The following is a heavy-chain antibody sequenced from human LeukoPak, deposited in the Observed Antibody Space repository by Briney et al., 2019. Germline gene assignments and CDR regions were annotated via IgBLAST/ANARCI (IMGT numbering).Heavy chain of an antibody. CDR2: IWYDGSNK. Sequence: GRSLRLSCAASGFTFSSHGIHWVRQAPGKGLEGVTVIWYDGSNKYYADSVKGRFTISRDNSKNTADLQMNSLSAEDTAVYYCARESLSDSRGQGGGFDLWGQGTMVTVSS. V-gene: IGHV3-33*01. J-gene: IGHJ3*01. CDR1: GFTFSSHG. CDR3: ARESLSDSRGQGGGFDL. D-gene: IGHD3-22*01.